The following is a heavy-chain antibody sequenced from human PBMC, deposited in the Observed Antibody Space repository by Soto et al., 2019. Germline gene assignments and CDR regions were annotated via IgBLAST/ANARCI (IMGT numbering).Heavy chain of an antibody. D-gene: IGHD6-6*01. V-gene: IGHV3-21*01. J-gene: IGHJ4*02. CDR2: ISSSSSYI. CDR1: GITFSSYS. Sequence: GGSLRLSCAASGITFSSYSMNWVRQAPGKGLEWVSSISSSSSYIYYADSVKGRFTISRDNAKNSLYLQMNSLRAEDTAVYYCARAEYSSSSAPIDYWGQGTLVTVSS. CDR3: ARAEYSSSSAPIDY.